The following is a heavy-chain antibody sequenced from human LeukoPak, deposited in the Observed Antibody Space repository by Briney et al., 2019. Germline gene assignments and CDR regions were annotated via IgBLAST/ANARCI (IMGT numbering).Heavy chain of an antibody. J-gene: IGHJ4*02. CDR3: AKDGGGLWYYFDY. CDR2: IRYDGSNK. Sequence: TGGSQRLSCAASGFTFSSYGMHWVRQAPGKGLEWVAFIRYDGSNKYYADSVKGRFTISRDNSKNTLYLQMNSLRAEDTAVYYCAKDGGGLWYYFDYWGQGTLVTVSS. CDR1: GFTFSSYG. D-gene: IGHD2-21*01. V-gene: IGHV3-30*02.